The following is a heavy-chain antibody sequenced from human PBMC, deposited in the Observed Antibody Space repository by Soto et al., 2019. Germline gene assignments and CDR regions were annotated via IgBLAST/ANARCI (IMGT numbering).Heavy chain of an antibody. CDR3: SRSGYSDSWIGKDLDY. CDR1: GFTFDDSA. V-gene: IGHV3-49*03. J-gene: IGHJ4*02. Sequence: SLRLSCTASGFTFDDSAMSWFRQAPEMGLEWVGFIRSKAHGGTTEYAASVKGRFTISRDDSKSIVYLQMNSLKTEDTAVYYCSRSGYSDSWIGKDLDYWGQGT. D-gene: IGHD1-26*01. CDR2: IRSKAHGGTT.